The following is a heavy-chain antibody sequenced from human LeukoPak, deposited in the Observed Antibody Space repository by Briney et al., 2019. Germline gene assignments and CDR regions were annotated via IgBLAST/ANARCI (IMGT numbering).Heavy chain of an antibody. CDR3: AKDEGVKVRGVIPR. J-gene: IGHJ4*02. V-gene: IGHV3-9*01. CDR1: GFTFDDYA. D-gene: IGHD3-10*01. Sequence: PGGSLRLSCAASGFTFDDYAMHWVRQAPGKGLEWVSGISWNSGSIGYADSVKGRFTISRDNSKNTLYLQMNSLRAEDTAVYYCAKDEGVKVRGVIPRWGQGTLVTVSS. CDR2: ISWNSGSI.